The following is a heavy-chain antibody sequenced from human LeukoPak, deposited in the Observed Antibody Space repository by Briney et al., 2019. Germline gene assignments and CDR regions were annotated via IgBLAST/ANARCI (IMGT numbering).Heavy chain of an antibody. CDR1: GFAFSSYA. CDR2: ISGSGGST. J-gene: IGHJ5*02. CDR3: AIQTKFETGIGIDP. V-gene: IGHV3-23*01. Sequence: GGSLRLSCAASGFAFSSYAMSWVRQAPGKGLEWVSAISGSGGSTYYADSVKGRFTISRDNSKNTLYLQMNSLRAEDTAVYYCAIQTKFETGIGIDPWGQGTLVTVSS. D-gene: IGHD1-1*01.